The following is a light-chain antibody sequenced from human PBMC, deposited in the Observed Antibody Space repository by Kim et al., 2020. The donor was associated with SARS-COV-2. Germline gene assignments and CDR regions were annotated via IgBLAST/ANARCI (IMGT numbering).Light chain of an antibody. Sequence: AIQLTQSPSSLSASIGDRVTITCRASHDISTSLGWYRQKTGEPPELLIYDASTLEGGVPSRFSGRGSGTDFTLRISGLQSEDFATYYCQQFTDYPSFGQGTRLEIK. CDR3: QQFTDYPS. V-gene: IGKV1D-13*01. CDR1: HDISTS. CDR2: DAS. J-gene: IGKJ5*01.